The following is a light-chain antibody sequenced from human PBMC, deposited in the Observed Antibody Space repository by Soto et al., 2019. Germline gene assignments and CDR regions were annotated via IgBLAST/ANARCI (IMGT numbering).Light chain of an antibody. CDR2: GAS. Sequence: EIVLTQSPGTLSLSPGERATLSCRASQSVSSIYIAWYQQKPGQAPRLLIYGASSRATGIPDRFSGSGSGTDFTLTISRLEPEDFALYYCQQFGSSPLYKFGQGTKLEIK. J-gene: IGKJ2*01. CDR3: QQFGSSPLYK. CDR1: QSVSSIY. V-gene: IGKV3-20*01.